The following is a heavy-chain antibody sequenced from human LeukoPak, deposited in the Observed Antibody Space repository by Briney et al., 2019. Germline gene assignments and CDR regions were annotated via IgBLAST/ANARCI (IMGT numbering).Heavy chain of an antibody. Sequence: SETPSLTCTVSGGSVSSGSYYWSWIRQPPGKGLEWIGYIYYSGSTNYNPSLKSRVTISVDTSKNQFSLKLSSVTAADTAVYYCATSGGYSYGYYVDYWGQGTLVTVSS. CDR2: IYYSGST. CDR3: ATSGGYSYGYYVDY. D-gene: IGHD5-18*01. J-gene: IGHJ4*02. CDR1: GGSVSSGSYY. V-gene: IGHV4-61*01.